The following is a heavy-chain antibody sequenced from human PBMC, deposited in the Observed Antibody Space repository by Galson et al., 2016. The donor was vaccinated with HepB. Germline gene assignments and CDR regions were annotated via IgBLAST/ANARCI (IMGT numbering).Heavy chain of an antibody. V-gene: IGHV3-7*02. CDR2: VSPNGGEE. J-gene: IGHJ4*01. CDR1: GFTFTNYW. Sequence: SLRLSCAASGFTFTNYWMNWVRQTPAKGLEWVANVSPNGGEEYYVDSVKGRFTISRDNAGTSLFLQMDSLRVDDTAVYYCAATTVGSGGTRRFDHWGHGILVTVSS. D-gene: IGHD4-11*01. CDR3: AATTVGSGGTRRFDH.